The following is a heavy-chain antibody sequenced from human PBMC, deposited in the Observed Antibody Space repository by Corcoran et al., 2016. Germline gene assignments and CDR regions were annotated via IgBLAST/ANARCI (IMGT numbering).Heavy chain of an antibody. CDR1: GYTFTSYG. CDR3: ARDAATLGITIFGVVWGMDV. D-gene: IGHD3-3*01. J-gene: IGHJ6*02. Sequence: QVQLVQSGPEVKKPGAPVKVSCKASGYTFTSYGISWVRQAPGQGLEWMGWISAYNGNTNYAQKLQGRVTMTTDRSTSTAYMELRSLRSDDTAVYYCARDAATLGITIFGVVWGMDVWGQGTTVTVSS. CDR2: ISAYNGNT. V-gene: IGHV1-18*01.